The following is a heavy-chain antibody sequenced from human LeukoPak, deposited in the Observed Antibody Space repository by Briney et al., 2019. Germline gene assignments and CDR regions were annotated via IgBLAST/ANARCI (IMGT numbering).Heavy chain of an antibody. D-gene: IGHD4/OR15-4a*01. V-gene: IGHV3-53*01. CDR3: APIGAGY. Sequence: GGSLRLSCAASGFTDSSNYMSWVRQAPGKGLEWVSVIYSGGTTYYADSVKGRFTISRDSAKNTLYLQMNSLRVEDTAVYYCAPIGAGYWGQGTLVTVSS. CDR1: GFTDSSNY. CDR2: IYSGGTT. J-gene: IGHJ4*02.